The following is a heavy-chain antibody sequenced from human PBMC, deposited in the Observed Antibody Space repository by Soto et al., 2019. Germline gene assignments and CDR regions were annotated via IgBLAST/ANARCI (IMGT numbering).Heavy chain of an antibody. CDR2: PTGSGANK. CDR3: AKDGDFGEDGPAEYFEQ. J-gene: IGHJ1*01. Sequence: EVNLLESGGGLVQPGESLRISCVGSGLTFKNYAMTWVRQAPGKGLEWVSGPTGSGANKHYADSVRGRFTISRDNSKKTLYRERRSLRVEDTAVYYCAKDGDFGEDGPAEYFEQWGQGTLVTVSS. D-gene: IGHD4-17*01. V-gene: IGHV3-23*01. CDR1: GLTFKNYA.